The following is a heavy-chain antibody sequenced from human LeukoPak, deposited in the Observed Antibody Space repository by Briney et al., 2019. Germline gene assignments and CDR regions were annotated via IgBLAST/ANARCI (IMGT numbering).Heavy chain of an antibody. CDR1: GYSFTSYW. J-gene: IGHJ4*02. CDR3: ARGGQRSYYLLYYFDY. CDR2: IYPGDSDT. V-gene: IGHV5-51*01. D-gene: IGHD1-26*01. Sequence: GESLKISCKGSGYSFTSYWIGWVRQMPGKGLEWTGIIYPGDSDTRYSPSFQGQVTISADKSISTAYLQWSSLKASDTAMYYCARGGQRSYYLLYYFDYWGQGTLVTVSS.